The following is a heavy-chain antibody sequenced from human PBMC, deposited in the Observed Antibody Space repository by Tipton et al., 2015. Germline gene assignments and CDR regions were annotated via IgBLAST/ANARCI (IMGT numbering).Heavy chain of an antibody. CDR1: SDSISKYY. CDR2: IYHSGRT. CDR3: ARDLEHGMDV. J-gene: IGHJ6*02. V-gene: IGHV4-59*01. Sequence: TLSLTCSVSSDSISKYYWSWIRQPPGRGLESIGYIYHSGRTNYNPSLRSRLTMSVESSKNQFSLKMSSVTAADTAVYFCARDLEHGMDVWGQGTTVTVS.